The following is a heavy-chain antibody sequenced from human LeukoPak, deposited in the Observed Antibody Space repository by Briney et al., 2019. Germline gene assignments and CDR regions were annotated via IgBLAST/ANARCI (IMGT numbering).Heavy chain of an antibody. CDR3: ARDLHYDTSGYEDDFDI. D-gene: IGHD3-22*01. CDR1: GYSFTTYG. CDR2: ISGYNGNT. V-gene: IGHV1-18*01. J-gene: IGHJ3*02. Sequence: ASVKVSCKASGYSFTTYGISWVRQAPGQGLEWMGWISGYNGNTYYAQKVQGRVTMTTDTSTSTAYMEVRSLRSDDTAVYYCARDLHYDTSGYEDDFDIWGQGTMVTVSS.